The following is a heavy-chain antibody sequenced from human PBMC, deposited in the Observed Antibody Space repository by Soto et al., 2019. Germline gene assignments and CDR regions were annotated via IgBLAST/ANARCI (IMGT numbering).Heavy chain of an antibody. CDR2: VYNSGST. Sequence: QVQLQESGPGLVKPSETLSLTCTGSGGSVSGGSYCWSCIRQPPGKGLECIGYVYNSGSTTYNPALKSRVTISVDMSKNQFSLGLSSVTAADTAVYYCARVPLTTYFDLWGRGTLVTVSS. J-gene: IGHJ2*01. D-gene: IGHD3-9*01. V-gene: IGHV4-61*01. CDR3: ARVPLTTYFDL. CDR1: GGSVSGGSYC.